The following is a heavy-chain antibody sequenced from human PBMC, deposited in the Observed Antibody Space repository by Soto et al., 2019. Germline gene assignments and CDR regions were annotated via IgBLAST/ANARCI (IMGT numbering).Heavy chain of an antibody. Sequence: GGSLRLSCAASGFTFSSYWMSWVRQAPGKGLEWVANIKRDGSEKYYVASVEGRFTISRDNAKNSLFLQMNSLRAEDTAVYYCARARIDWDFDYWGQGTLVTVSS. D-gene: IGHD3-9*01. CDR3: ARARIDWDFDY. V-gene: IGHV3-7*01. CDR1: GFTFSSYW. CDR2: IKRDGSEK. J-gene: IGHJ4*02.